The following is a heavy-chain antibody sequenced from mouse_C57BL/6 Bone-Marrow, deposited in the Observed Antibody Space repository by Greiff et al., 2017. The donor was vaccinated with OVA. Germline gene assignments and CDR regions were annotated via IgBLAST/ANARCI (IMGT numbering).Heavy chain of an antibody. CDR2: INPNNGGT. V-gene: IGHV1-26*01. Sequence: EVQLQQSGPELVKPGASVKISCKASGYTFTDYYMNWVKQSHGKSLEWIGDINPNNGGTSYNQKFKGKATLTVDKSSSTAYMELRSLTSEDSAVYYCGREGLWDYWGQGTTLTVSS. D-gene: IGHD1-1*02. J-gene: IGHJ2*01. CDR1: GYTFTDYY. CDR3: GREGLWDY.